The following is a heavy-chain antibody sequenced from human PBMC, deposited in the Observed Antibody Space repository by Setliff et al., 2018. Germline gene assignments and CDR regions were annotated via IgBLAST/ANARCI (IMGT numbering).Heavy chain of an antibody. D-gene: IGHD5-12*01. CDR3: ARVGGLLVATMPFDY. Sequence: PSETLSLTCAVSGFSITNGYYWGWIRQSPGKQLEWIGNIFQSGITFYNPSLKSRVTISLDPSQNQFSLKLRSVTAADTAVYFSARVGGLLVATMPFDYWGPGTLVTVSS. CDR1: GFSITNGYY. CDR2: IFQSGIT. J-gene: IGHJ4*02. V-gene: IGHV4-38-2*01.